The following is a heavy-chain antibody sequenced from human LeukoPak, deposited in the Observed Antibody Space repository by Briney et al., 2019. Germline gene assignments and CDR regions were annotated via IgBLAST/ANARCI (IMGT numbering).Heavy chain of an antibody. V-gene: IGHV1-2*02. CDR1: GYTFTGYY. J-gene: IGHJ4*02. D-gene: IGHD6-13*01. Sequence: ASVKVFCKASGYTFTGYYMHWVRQAPGQGLEWMGWINPNSGGTNYAQKFQGRVTMTRDTSISTAYMELSRLRSDDTAVYYCASSGKSSSWYSSQYYFDYWGQGTLVTVSS. CDR3: ASSGKSSSWYSSQYYFDY. CDR2: INPNSGGT.